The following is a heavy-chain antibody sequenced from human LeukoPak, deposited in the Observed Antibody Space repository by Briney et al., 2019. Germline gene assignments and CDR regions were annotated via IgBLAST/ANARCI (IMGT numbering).Heavy chain of an antibody. CDR2: IKQDGSDK. D-gene: IGHD4-11*01. Sequence: PGESLRLSCAASGFTFSNYWMNWVRQAPGKGLEWVANIKQDGSDKYYVDSVKGRFTISRDNPKNSLYLQMNSLRAEDTAVYYCAREKGNYDGYYNYYMDVWGKGTTVTVSS. V-gene: IGHV3-7*01. J-gene: IGHJ6*03. CDR1: GFTFSNYW. CDR3: AREKGNYDGYYNYYMDV.